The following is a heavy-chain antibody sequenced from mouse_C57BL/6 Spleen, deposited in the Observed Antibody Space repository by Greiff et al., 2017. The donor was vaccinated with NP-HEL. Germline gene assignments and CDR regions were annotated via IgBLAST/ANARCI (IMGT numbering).Heavy chain of an antibody. CDR1: GFTFSDYG. Sequence: EVHLVESGGGLVKPGGSLKLSCAASGFTFSDYGMHWVRQAPEKGLEWVAYISSGSSTIYYADTVKGRFTISRDNAKNTLFLQMTSLRSEDTAMYYCARPEYYGSSYAMDYWGQGTSVTVSS. D-gene: IGHD1-1*01. V-gene: IGHV5-17*01. CDR2: ISSGSSTI. CDR3: ARPEYYGSSYAMDY. J-gene: IGHJ4*01.